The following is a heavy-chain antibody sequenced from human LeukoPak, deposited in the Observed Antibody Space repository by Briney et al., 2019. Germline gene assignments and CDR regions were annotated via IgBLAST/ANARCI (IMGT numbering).Heavy chain of an antibody. V-gene: IGHV3-30*02. J-gene: IGHJ4*02. CDR1: GFTFSNYG. CDR3: AKVRESGGWTVGVDY. D-gene: IGHD6-19*01. CDR2: IRYDVNYK. Sequence: QPGGSRRLSCAASGFTFSNYGLHWVRQAPGKGLEWVAFIRYDVNYKYYADSVRGRFTISRDNSNNTLYLQMNSLSAEDTAVYYCAKVRESGGWTVGVDYWGQGILVTVSS.